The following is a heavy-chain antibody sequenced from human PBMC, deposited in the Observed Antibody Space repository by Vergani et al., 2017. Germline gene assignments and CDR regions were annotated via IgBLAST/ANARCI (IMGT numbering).Heavy chain of an antibody. CDR1: GRSFNDYW. D-gene: IGHD2-8*01. CDR3: ARDGYCTNGVCFTLFDV. CDR2: ITNDGIT. Sequence: QAQLQQWGAGLLKPSETLSLTCAIYGRSFNDYWWTWIRQPPGKGLEWIGEITNDGITHYSPSLKSRVTISIDTSTHQFSLNLRSVTAADTAVYYCARDGYCTNGVCFTLFDVWGQGALVTVSS. V-gene: IGHV4-34*01. J-gene: IGHJ4*02.